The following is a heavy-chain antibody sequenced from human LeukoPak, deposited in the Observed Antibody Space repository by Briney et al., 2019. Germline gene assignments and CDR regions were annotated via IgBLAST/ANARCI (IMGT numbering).Heavy chain of an antibody. CDR1: GDSVSSSNYY. Sequence: SETLSLTCTVFGDSVSSSNYYWAWFRQPPGKGLDWIGSLYYDGRTYYSPSLESRVTVSVDTSKNQLSLNLISVTAADTAMYYCATRDQSRTFMVPLDSWGQGTLVTVSS. CDR2: LYYDGRT. J-gene: IGHJ4*02. V-gene: IGHV4-39*07. D-gene: IGHD3-10*01. CDR3: ATRDQSRTFMVPLDS.